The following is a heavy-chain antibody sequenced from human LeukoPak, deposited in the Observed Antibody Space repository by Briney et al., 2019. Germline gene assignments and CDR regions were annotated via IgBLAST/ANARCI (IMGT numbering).Heavy chain of an antibody. V-gene: IGHV4-59*01. D-gene: IGHD2/OR15-2a*01. Sequence: SETLSLTCTVSGGSISSYYWSLVRQPPGKGLEWIGYIYYSGSTNYNPSLKSRVTISVDTSKNQFSLKLSSVTAADTAVYYCARARSISEALDIWGQGTMVTVSS. J-gene: IGHJ3*02. CDR3: ARARSISEALDI. CDR2: IYYSGST. CDR1: GGSISSYY.